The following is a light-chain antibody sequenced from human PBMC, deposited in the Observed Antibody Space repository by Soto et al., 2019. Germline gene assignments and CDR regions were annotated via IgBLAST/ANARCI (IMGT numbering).Light chain of an antibody. CDR3: QQANSFPLT. V-gene: IGKV1-12*01. J-gene: IGKJ4*01. CDR1: RSVSSW. CDR2: AAS. Sequence: TQSPATLSLSPGESATLSCRASRSVSSWLAWYQQKPGKAPKLLIYAASSLQSGVPSRFSGSGSGTDFTLTISSLQPEDFATYYCQQANSFPLTFGGGTKVDI.